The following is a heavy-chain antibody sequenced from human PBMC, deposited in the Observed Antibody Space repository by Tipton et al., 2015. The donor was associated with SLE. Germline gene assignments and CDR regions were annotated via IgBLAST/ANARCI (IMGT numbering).Heavy chain of an antibody. D-gene: IGHD4-23*01. CDR2: IYYTGSA. V-gene: IGHV4-59*01. J-gene: IGHJ4*02. Sequence: GLVKPSETLSLTCTVSGGSIRSFYWSWIRQPPGKGLEWIGNIYYTGSANYNPSLKSRVTISVDTSKNQFSLNLTSVTAADTAIYYWARASGGNSPYWGQGTLVTVSS. CDR1: GGSIRSFY. CDR3: ARASGGNSPY.